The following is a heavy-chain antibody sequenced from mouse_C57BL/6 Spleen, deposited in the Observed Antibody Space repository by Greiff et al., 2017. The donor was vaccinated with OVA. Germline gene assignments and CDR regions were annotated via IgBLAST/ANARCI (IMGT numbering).Heavy chain of an antibody. CDR2: IYPGSGST. CDR1: GYTFTSYW. J-gene: IGHJ2*01. CDR3: ARRGYGSSYVYFDY. D-gene: IGHD1-1*01. Sequence: QVQLQQPGAELVKPGASVKMSCKASGYTFTSYWITWVKQRPGQGLEWIGDIYPGSGSTNYNEKFKSKATLTVDTSSSTAYMQHSSLTSEDSAVXYCARRGYGSSYVYFDYWGQGTTLTVSS. V-gene: IGHV1-55*01.